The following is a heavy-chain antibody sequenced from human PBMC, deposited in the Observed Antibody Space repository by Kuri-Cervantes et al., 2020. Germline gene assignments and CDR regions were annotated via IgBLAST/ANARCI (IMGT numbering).Heavy chain of an antibody. V-gene: IGHV4-34*01. Sequence: GSLRLSCAVYGGSFSGYYWSWIRQPPGKGLEWIGSVHHSGRTYYNPSLKSRVTISVDTSKNQFSLKLSSVTAADTAVYYCARASYCCGDCSPRFDPWGQGTLVTVSS. D-gene: IGHD2-21*01. CDR3: ARASYCCGDCSPRFDP. CDR1: GGSFSGYY. CDR2: VHHSGRT. J-gene: IGHJ5*02.